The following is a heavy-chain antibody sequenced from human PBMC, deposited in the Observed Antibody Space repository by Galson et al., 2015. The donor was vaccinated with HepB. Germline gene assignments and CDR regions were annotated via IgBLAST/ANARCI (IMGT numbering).Heavy chain of an antibody. CDR3: ARDLSIGVVPAAMDY. Sequence: SLRLSCAASGFTFSSYWMSWVRQAPGKGLEWVANIKQDGSEKYYVDSVKGRFTISRDNAKNSLYLQMNSLRAEDTAVYYCARDLSIGVVPAAMDYWGQGTLVTVSS. CDR2: IKQDGSEK. V-gene: IGHV3-7*03. D-gene: IGHD2-2*01. CDR1: GFTFSSYW. J-gene: IGHJ4*02.